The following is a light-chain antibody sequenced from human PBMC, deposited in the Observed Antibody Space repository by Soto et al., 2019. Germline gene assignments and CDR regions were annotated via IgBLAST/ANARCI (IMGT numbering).Light chain of an antibody. CDR2: GAS. CDR1: QNINTR. Sequence: DIQMTQFPSSLSASVGEGVTITCRASQNINTRLNWYQQIPGKAPNLLIHGASSLPGGVPSRFSGSGSGTNFTLNISNLQPEDSATYYCQQSHSTPPDTFGQGTKLEMK. J-gene: IGKJ2*01. CDR3: QQSHSTPPDT. V-gene: IGKV1-39*01.